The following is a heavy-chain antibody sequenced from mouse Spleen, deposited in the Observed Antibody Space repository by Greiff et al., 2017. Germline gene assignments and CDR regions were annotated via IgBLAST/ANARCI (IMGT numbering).Heavy chain of an antibody. D-gene: IGHD3-2*01. CDR1: GFTFSDYG. J-gene: IGHJ2*01. CDR2: ISSGSSTI. V-gene: IGHV5-17*01. Sequence: EVKLMESGGGLVKPGGSLKLSCAASGFTFSDYGMHWVRQAPEKGLEWVAYISSGSSTIYYADTVKGRFTISRDNAKNTLFLQMTSLRSEDTAMYYCARGDSSGFPFWGQGTTLTVSS. CDR3: ARGDSSGFPF.